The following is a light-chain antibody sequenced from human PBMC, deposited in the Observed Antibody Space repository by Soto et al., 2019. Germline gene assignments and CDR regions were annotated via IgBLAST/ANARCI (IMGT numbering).Light chain of an antibody. CDR3: SSYSRSINYV. J-gene: IGLJ1*01. V-gene: IGLV2-8*01. CDR1: NNDIGGYTH. CDR2: EVN. Sequence: QSVLTQPPSASGSPGQSVIISCTGTNNDIGGYTHVSWYQQLPGKAPKLMIYEVNKRPSGIPDRFSGSKSGNTASLTVSGLQPEDEAEYFCSSYSRSINYVFGTGTKVTVL.